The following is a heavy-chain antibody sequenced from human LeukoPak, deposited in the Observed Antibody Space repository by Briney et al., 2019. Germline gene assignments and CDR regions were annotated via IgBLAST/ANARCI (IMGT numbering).Heavy chain of an antibody. Sequence: SETPSLTCTVSGGSISSSSYYWGWIRQPPGKGLEWIGSIYYSGSTYYNPSLKSRVTISVDTSKNQFSLKLSSVTAADTAVYYCARQDYYVSGGYYYYMDVWGRGTTVTVSS. D-gene: IGHD3-10*02. CDR2: IYYSGST. J-gene: IGHJ6*03. V-gene: IGHV4-39*01. CDR3: ARQDYYVSGGYYYYMDV. CDR1: GGSISSSSYY.